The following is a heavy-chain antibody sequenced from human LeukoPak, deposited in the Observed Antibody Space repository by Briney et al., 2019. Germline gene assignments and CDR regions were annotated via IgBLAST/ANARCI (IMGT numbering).Heavy chain of an antibody. Sequence: SETLSLTCTVSGGSISSYYWSWIRQPPGKGLEWIGYIYYSGSTNYNPSLKSRVTISVDTSKNQFSLKLSSVTAADTTVYYCARVHYDSSGYRKFDYWGQVTLVTVSS. D-gene: IGHD3-22*01. J-gene: IGHJ4*02. CDR2: IYYSGST. CDR3: ARVHYDSSGYRKFDY. V-gene: IGHV4-59*01. CDR1: GGSISSYY.